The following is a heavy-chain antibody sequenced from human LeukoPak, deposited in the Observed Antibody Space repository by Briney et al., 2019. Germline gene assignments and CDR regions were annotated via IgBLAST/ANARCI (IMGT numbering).Heavy chain of an antibody. V-gene: IGHV1-18*01. D-gene: IGHD2-8*01. Sequence: GASVKVSCKASGYTFTSHGISWVRQAPGQGLEWMGWMSAYNGNTNYAQKLQGRVTMTTDTSTSTAYMELRSLRSDDTAVYYCARDEGGYCTNGVCLPRNYWGQGTLVTVSS. CDR3: ARDEGGYCTNGVCLPRNY. J-gene: IGHJ4*02. CDR2: MSAYNGNT. CDR1: GYTFTSHG.